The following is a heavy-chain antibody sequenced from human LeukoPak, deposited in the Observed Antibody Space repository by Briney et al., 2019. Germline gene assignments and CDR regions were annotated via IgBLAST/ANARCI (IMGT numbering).Heavy chain of an antibody. CDR1: GFTVSSHY. CDR2: IYSGGST. J-gene: IGHJ3*02. Sequence: PGGSLRLSCAPSGFTVSSHYMSWVRQAPGKGLEWVSVIYSGGSTYYADSVKGRFTISRDNSKNTLYLQMNSLRAEDTAVYYCARPGYFDWLFPNDAFDIWGQGTMVTVSS. CDR3: ARPGYFDWLFPNDAFDI. D-gene: IGHD3-9*01. V-gene: IGHV3-53*01.